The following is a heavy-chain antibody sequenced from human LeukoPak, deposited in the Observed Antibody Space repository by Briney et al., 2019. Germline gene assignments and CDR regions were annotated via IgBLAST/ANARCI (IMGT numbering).Heavy chain of an antibody. CDR3: ARKDSSPRTFDY. Sequence: GGSLRLSCAASGLSFGSYWMSWVRQAPGKGLEWVANIKEDGSEKNYVDSVKGRFTISRDNAKNSLYLQMNSLRAEDTAVYYCARKDSSPRTFDYWGQGTLVTVSS. CDR2: IKEDGSEK. V-gene: IGHV3-7*01. J-gene: IGHJ4*02. CDR1: GLSFGSYW. D-gene: IGHD3-22*01.